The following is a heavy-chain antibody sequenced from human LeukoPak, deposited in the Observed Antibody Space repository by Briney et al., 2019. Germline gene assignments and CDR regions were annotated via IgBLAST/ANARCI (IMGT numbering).Heavy chain of an antibody. V-gene: IGHV3-9*01. CDR1: GFTFDDYS. CDR2: ISWNSGSA. J-gene: IGHJ4*02. CDR3: AKDRTYSAYAALDY. Sequence: GGSLRVSCAASGFTFDDYSMHWVRQAPGKGLEWVSGISWNSGSAGYADSVKGRFTISRDSAKNSLYLQMNSLRTEDTALYYCAKDRTYSAYAALDYWGQGTLVTVSS. D-gene: IGHD5-12*01.